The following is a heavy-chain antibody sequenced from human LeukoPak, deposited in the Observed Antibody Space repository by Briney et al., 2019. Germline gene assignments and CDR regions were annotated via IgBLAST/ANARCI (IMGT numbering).Heavy chain of an antibody. Sequence: GGSLRLSCAASRFIFYNDGILWLRQAPDKGLEWVAGISSDGTKTNYADFAKGRFIISRDNSKNTLYLQLNSLRLEDRAVYYCVRPGCFGEPLWPYTYFYLMDVSGEGTPVTVS. CDR2: ISSDGTKT. CDR3: VRPGCFGEPLWPYTYFYLMDV. V-gene: IGHV3-30*03. D-gene: IGHD3-10*01. CDR1: RFIFYNDG. J-gene: IGHJ6*01.